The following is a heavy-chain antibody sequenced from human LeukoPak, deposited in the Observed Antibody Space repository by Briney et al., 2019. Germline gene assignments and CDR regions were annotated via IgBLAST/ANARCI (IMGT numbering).Heavy chain of an antibody. D-gene: IGHD6-13*01. CDR1: GYTFTSYA. V-gene: IGHV1-3*01. Sequence: ASVKVSCKASGYTFTSYAMHWVRQAPGQRLEWMGWINAGNGNTKYSQKFQGRVTMTRNTSISTAYMELSSLRSEDTAVYYCARARSSWTGSGYYYGMDVWGQGTTVTVSS. J-gene: IGHJ6*02. CDR3: ARARSSWTGSGYYYGMDV. CDR2: INAGNGNT.